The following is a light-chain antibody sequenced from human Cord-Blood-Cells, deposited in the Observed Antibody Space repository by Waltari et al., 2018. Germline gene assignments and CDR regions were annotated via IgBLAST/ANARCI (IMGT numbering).Light chain of an antibody. CDR1: SSDVGGYTS. J-gene: IGLJ1*01. Sequence: QSALTQPASVSGSPGPSLTIPCTGTSSDVGGYTSVSWYQQHPGKAPKLMIYEVSNRPSGVSNRFSGSKSGNTASLTISGLQAEDEADYYCSSYTSSSTYVFGTGTKVTVL. V-gene: IGLV2-14*01. CDR2: EVS. CDR3: SSYTSSSTYV.